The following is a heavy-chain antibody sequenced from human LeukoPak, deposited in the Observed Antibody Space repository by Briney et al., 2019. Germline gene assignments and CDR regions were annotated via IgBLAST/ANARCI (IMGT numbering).Heavy chain of an antibody. D-gene: IGHD3-10*01. Sequence: PGGPLRLSCAASGFTFSSYWMSWVRQAPGKGLEWVANIKQDGSEKYYVDSVEGRFTISRDNAKNSLYLQMNSLRAEDTAVYYCARWGFGELSGFDYWGQGTLVTVSS. CDR1: GFTFSSYW. V-gene: IGHV3-7*01. CDR2: IKQDGSEK. CDR3: ARWGFGELSGFDY. J-gene: IGHJ4*02.